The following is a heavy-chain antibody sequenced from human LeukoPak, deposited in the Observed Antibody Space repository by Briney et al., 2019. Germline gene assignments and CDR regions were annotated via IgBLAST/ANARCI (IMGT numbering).Heavy chain of an antibody. Sequence: GGSLRLSCAASGFSFRDYWMSWVRQAPGQGLEWVANIKQDGNDKNYVDSVKGRFTISRDNAKNSVYLQMNSLRAEDTAVYYCARSSIAVAWNWGQGTLVTVSS. CDR3: ARSSIAVAWN. CDR1: GFSFRDYW. CDR2: IKQDGNDK. V-gene: IGHV3-7*01. D-gene: IGHD6-19*01. J-gene: IGHJ4*02.